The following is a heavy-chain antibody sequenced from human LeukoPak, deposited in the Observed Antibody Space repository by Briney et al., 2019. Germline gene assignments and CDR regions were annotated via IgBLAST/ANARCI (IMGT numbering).Heavy chain of an antibody. D-gene: IGHD4-17*01. CDR2: INHGGST. V-gene: IGHV4-34*01. Sequence: SETLSLTCAVYGGSFSGYYWGWIRQTPGKGLEWIGEINHGGSTNYNPSLESRVTMSVDTSKNQFSLNLASVTAADTAVYYCARASDNDDYSLDYFYYMDVWGEGTTVIVSS. CDR3: ARASDNDDYSLDYFYYMDV. CDR1: GGSFSGYY. J-gene: IGHJ6*03.